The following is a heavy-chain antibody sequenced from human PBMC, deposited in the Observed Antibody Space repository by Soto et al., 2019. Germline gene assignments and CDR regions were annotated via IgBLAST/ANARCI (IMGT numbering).Heavy chain of an antibody. V-gene: IGHV4-59*01. CDR2: IYYSGST. J-gene: IGHJ4*02. CDR1: GGSISSYY. Sequence: PSETLSLTCTASGGSISSYYWSWIRQPPGKGLEWIGYIYYSGSTNYNSSLKSRVTISVDTSKNQLSLKLSSVTAADTAVYYCARATYYYDSSGYYGYYFDYWVQGTLVTVS. CDR3: ARATYYYDSSGYYGYYFDY. D-gene: IGHD3-22*01.